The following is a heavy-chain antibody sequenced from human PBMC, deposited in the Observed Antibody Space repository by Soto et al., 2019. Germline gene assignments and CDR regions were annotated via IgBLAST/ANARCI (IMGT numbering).Heavy chain of an antibody. CDR2: ISSSGSTR. Sequence: GGSLRLSCAASRFTFSGYEMNWVRQAPGKGLEWVSYISSSGSTRYYADSVKGRFTISRDNAKNSLFLQMNSLRVEDTAVYYCARDPTRPYYDSSGDYGMDVWGQGTTVTVSS. CDR3: ARDPTRPYYDSSGDYGMDV. V-gene: IGHV3-48*03. CDR1: RFTFSGYE. J-gene: IGHJ6*02. D-gene: IGHD3-22*01.